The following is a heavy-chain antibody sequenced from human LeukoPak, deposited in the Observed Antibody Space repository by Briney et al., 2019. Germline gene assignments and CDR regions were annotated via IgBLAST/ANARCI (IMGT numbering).Heavy chain of an antibody. CDR2: ISYDGSNK. CDR1: GFTFSSYA. J-gene: IGHJ4*02. V-gene: IGHV3-30*04. D-gene: IGHD1-1*01. CDR3: ARDRTGTTERTDY. Sequence: GRSLRLSCAASGFTFSSYAMHWVRQAPGKGLEWVGVISYDGSNKYYADSVKGRFTISRDHSKNTLYLQMNSLRAEDTAVYYCARDRTGTTERTDYWGQGTLVTVSS.